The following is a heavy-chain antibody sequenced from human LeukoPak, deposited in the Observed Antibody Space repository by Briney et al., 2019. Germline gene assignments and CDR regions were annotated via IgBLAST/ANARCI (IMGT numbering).Heavy chain of an antibody. CDR1: GVTFSIYG. Sequence: GGALRLSCAASGVTFSIYGMHWVREAPGKGLGWGAVISYDGINKYYADSVKGRVTISRDHSKTPLYLHMKSVRAEDKAVYYCAKDFDEDSRGYLEYWGQGTLVTVSS. CDR3: AKDFDEDSRGYLEY. V-gene: IGHV3-30*18. D-gene: IGHD3-22*01. J-gene: IGHJ4*02. CDR2: ISYDGINK.